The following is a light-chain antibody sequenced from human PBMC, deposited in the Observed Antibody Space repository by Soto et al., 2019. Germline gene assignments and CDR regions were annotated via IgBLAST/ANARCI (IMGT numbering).Light chain of an antibody. V-gene: IGKV1-12*01. Sequence: DLQMTQSPSSVSASVGDRVTITCRASQDINSRLAWYQQKPGKAPKLLIYFAFNLESGVPSRFIGSGSGTDFTLTITRLQPEDFATYYCQQADSLPRTFGGGTKVEIK. J-gene: IGKJ4*01. CDR2: FAF. CDR1: QDINSR. CDR3: QQADSLPRT.